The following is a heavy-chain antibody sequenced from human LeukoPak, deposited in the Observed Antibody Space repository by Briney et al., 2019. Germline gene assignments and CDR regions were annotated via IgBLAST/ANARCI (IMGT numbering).Heavy chain of an antibody. Sequence: GGSLRLSCAGSGFTFSNYSINWVRQAPGKGLEWVSSISPSSHYIYYADSVRGRFTISRDNARNSLYLQMNSLRAEDTAVYYCARWPYSSSYYFDYWGQGTLVTVSS. D-gene: IGHD6-6*01. J-gene: IGHJ4*02. CDR2: ISPSSHYI. CDR1: GFTFSNYS. CDR3: ARWPYSSSYYFDY. V-gene: IGHV3-21*01.